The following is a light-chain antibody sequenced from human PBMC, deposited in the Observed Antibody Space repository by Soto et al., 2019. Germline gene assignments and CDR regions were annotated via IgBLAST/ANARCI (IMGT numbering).Light chain of an antibody. J-gene: IGKJ3*01. Sequence: IPLTQSPAILSLSPGERATLSCRASQSVETYLAWYQQKPGQPPRLLIYDTSKRASGVPARFSGSGSGTDFTLSISRLEPEDFAVYFCQQRRNWVSFGPGTRVD. CDR1: QSVETY. CDR2: DTS. CDR3: QQRRNWVS. V-gene: IGKV3-11*01.